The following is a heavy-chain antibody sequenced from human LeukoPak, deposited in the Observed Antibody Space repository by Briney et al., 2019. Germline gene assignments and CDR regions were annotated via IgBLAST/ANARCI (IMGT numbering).Heavy chain of an antibody. Sequence: PGGSLRLSCAASGFTFSSYAMHWVRQAPGKGLEYVSAISSNGGSTYYANSVKGRFTISRDNSKNTLYLQMGSLRAEDMALYYCVTSPSTRRGVDYWGQGTLVTVSS. CDR1: GFTFSSYA. D-gene: IGHD3-16*01. CDR2: ISSNGGST. V-gene: IGHV3-64*01. CDR3: VTSPSTRRGVDY. J-gene: IGHJ4*02.